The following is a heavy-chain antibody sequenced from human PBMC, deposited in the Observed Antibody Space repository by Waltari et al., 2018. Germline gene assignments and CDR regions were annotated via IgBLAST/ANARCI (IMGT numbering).Heavy chain of an antibody. CDR3: AKGRLWFGDLRS. CDR1: GWSVSAYH. CDR2: INHLGST. D-gene: IGHD3-10*01. J-gene: IGHJ4*02. V-gene: IGHV4-34*01. Sequence: QLHPQQWGAGLLKPSETLSLTCNIFGWSVSAYHWTWIRQSPGKGLELIGEINHLGSTNYNPSLKSRVTISLDTSKNEFALKLDSVTAADTAVYFCAKGRLWFGDLRSWGQGTQVTVSS.